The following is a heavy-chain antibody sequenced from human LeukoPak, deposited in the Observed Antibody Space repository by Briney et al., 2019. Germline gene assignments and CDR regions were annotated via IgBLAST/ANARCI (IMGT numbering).Heavy chain of an antibody. Sequence: SETLSLTCTVSGGSISSSSYYWGWIRQPPGKGLEWIGSIYYSGSTYYNPSLKSRVTISLDTSKNQFSLKVGSLTAADTAVYYSTREWGYGLIDNWGQGTMVTVSS. CDR2: IYYSGST. V-gene: IGHV4-39*07. J-gene: IGHJ4*02. CDR1: GGSISSSSYY. D-gene: IGHD5-18*01. CDR3: TREWGYGLIDN.